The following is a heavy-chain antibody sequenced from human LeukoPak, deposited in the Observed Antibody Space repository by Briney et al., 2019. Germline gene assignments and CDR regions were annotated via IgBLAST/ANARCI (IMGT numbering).Heavy chain of an antibody. Sequence: ASVKVSCKASGYTFTGYYMHWVRQAPGQGLEWMGWINPNSGGTNYAQKFQGRVTMTRDTSISTAYMELSRLRSDDTAVYYCARGGTWIQSLGVTAIQVGYFDYWGQGTLVTVSS. CDR1: GYTFTGYY. CDR2: INPNSGGT. J-gene: IGHJ4*02. CDR3: ARGGTWIQSLGVTAIQVGYFDY. D-gene: IGHD2-21*02. V-gene: IGHV1-2*02.